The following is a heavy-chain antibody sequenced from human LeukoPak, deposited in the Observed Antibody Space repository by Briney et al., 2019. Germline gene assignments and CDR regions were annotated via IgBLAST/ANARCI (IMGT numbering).Heavy chain of an antibody. CDR2: IYYSGST. V-gene: IGHV4-59*01. J-gene: IGHJ5*02. D-gene: IGHD2-2*01. Sequence: SQTLSLTCTVSGGSITSYYWSWIRQPPGKGLGGSWYIYYSGSTNYNPSLKSRVTISVDTSKNQFSLRLSSVTAADTAVNYCARQLGYCSSTSCHNWFAPWGQGTLVTASS. CDR1: GGSITSYY. CDR3: ARQLGYCSSTSCHNWFAP.